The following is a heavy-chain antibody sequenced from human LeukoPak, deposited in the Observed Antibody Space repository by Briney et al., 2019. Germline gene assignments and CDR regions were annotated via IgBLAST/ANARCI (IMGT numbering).Heavy chain of an antibody. V-gene: IGHV4-39*07. CDR2: IYYSGST. CDR1: GGSISSSSYY. CDR3: ARGLGSTGRYYFDY. J-gene: IGHJ4*01. D-gene: IGHD1-14*01. Sequence: SETLSLTCTVSGGSISSSSYYWGWIRQPPGKGLEWIGSIYYSGSTYYNPSLKSRVTISVDTSKNQFSLKLSSVTAADTAVYYCARGLGSTGRYYFDYWGQEPWSPSPQ.